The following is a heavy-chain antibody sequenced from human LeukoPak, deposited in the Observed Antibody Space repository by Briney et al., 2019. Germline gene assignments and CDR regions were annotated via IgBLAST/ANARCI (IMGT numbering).Heavy chain of an antibody. Sequence: SETLSLTCTVSGGSISSSSYYWGWIRQPPGKGLEWIGSIYYSGSTYYNPSLKSRVTISVDTSKNQFSLKLSSVTAADTAVYYCARSPTYYYDSSGYRFDYWGQGTLVTVSS. CDR3: ARSPTYYYDSSGYRFDY. CDR1: GGSISSSSYY. J-gene: IGHJ4*02. V-gene: IGHV4-39*07. CDR2: IYYSGST. D-gene: IGHD3-22*01.